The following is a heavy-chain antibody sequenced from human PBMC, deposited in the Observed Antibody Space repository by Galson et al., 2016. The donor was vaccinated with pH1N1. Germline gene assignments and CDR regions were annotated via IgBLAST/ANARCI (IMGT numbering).Heavy chain of an antibody. Sequence: SLRLSCAASGFNFSNYWMQWVRQAPGKGLEWVSSISRADDTYYADSVKGRFTISRDNSKNSLFLQMSSLRADDTALYYCEKDLCSGASCYTVWEVRDFDYWGPGTLVTVSS. J-gene: IGHJ4*02. CDR3: EKDLCSGASCYTVWEVRDFDY. CDR1: GFNFSNYW. CDR2: ISRADDT. D-gene: IGHD2-2*02. V-gene: IGHV3-23*01.